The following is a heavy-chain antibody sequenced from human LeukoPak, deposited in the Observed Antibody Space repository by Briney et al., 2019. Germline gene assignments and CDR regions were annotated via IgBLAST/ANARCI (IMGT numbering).Heavy chain of an antibody. CDR3: ARDWGVVAGTARDF. CDR2: INPKRGDT. D-gene: IGHD2-15*01. CDR1: GFTFTCFY. J-gene: IGHJ4*02. Sequence: ASVKVSCKTSGFTFTCFYMHCLRQAPGQRLEWMGWINPKRGDTNYAPKFQGRVTMTRYTSIRTAYMDLSSLTSDDTAVYYCARDWGVVAGTARDFWGQGTLVSVFS. V-gene: IGHV1-2*02.